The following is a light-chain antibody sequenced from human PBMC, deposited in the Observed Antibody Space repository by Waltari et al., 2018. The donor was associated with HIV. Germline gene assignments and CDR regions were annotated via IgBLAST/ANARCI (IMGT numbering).Light chain of an antibody. Sequence: QSALTQPASVSGSPGQSITISCPGTSSDVGGYNYFSWYQQHPGKAPKLMIYEVSNRPSGISNRFSGSKSGNTASLTISGLQAEDEADYYCTSYTSSGTLYVFGTGTKVTVL. J-gene: IGLJ1*01. CDR3: TSYTSSGTLYV. CDR2: EVS. CDR1: SSDVGGYNY. V-gene: IGLV2-14*01.